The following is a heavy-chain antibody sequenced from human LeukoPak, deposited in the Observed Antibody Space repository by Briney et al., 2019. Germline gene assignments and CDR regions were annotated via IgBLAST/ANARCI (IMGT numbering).Heavy chain of an antibody. V-gene: IGHV4-59*12. J-gene: IGHJ4*02. CDR2: IYYSGST. D-gene: IGHD3-3*01. CDR1: GGSISSYY. CDR3: ARASYDFWSGYYLYFDY. Sequence: SETLSLTCTVSGGSISSYYWSWIRQPPGEGLEWIGYIYYSGSTNYNPSLKSRVTISVDTSKNQFSLKLSSVTAADTAVYYCARASYDFWSGYYLYFDYWGQGTLVTVSS.